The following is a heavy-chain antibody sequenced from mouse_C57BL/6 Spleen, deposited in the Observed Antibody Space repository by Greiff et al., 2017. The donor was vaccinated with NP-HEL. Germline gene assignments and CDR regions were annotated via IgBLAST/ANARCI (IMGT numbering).Heavy chain of an antibody. CDR1: GYTFTDYE. CDR3: TRESIFAY. J-gene: IGHJ3*01. V-gene: IGHV1-15*01. Sequence: VQLQESGAELVRPGASVTLSCKASGYTFTDYEMHWVKQTPVHGLEWIGAIDPETGGTAYNQKFKGKAILTADKSSSTAYMELRSLTSEDSAVYYCTRESIFAYWGQGTLVTVSA. D-gene: IGHD1-3*01. CDR2: IDPETGGT.